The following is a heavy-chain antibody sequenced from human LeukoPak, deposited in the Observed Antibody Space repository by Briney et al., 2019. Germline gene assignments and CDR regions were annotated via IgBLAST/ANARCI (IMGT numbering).Heavy chain of an antibody. V-gene: IGHV1-24*01. Sequence: ASVKVSRKVSGTYSLNELSMHWVRQAPGKGLEWMGGFDPEDGETIYAQSFKGRVTVTEDTSTDTVYMDLSSLRSEDTAVYYCATLLGETYFFDFWGQGTLVTVSS. J-gene: IGHJ4*02. CDR2: FDPEDGET. CDR1: GTYSLNELS. CDR3: ATLLGETYFFDF. D-gene: IGHD1-26*01.